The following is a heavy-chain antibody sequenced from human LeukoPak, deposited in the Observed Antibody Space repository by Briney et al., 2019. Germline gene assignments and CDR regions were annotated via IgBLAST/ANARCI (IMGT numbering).Heavy chain of an antibody. CDR2: IYSGGST. Sequence: GGSLRLSCEASGFTFSRYGMHWVRQAPGKGLEWVSVIYSGGSTYYADSVKGRFTISRDNSKNTLYLQMNSLRAEDTAVYYCASHSSGWYNWFDPWGQGTLVTVSS. V-gene: IGHV3-53*01. CDR1: GFTFSRYG. D-gene: IGHD6-19*01. CDR3: ASHSSGWYNWFDP. J-gene: IGHJ5*02.